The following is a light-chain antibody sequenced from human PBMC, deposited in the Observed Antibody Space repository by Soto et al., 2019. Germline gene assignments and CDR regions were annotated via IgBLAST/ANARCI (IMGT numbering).Light chain of an antibody. CDR1: QSIXRR. CDR3: QHYMSYTWT. Sequence: IQVTQCPSTLSASAGDRVTITCRDSQSIXRRFDWYQRKPGKAPKVLXDAASTLERGGPSRFSGSGSGTEFTLSISSLQAYYFSSYYFQHYMSYTWTFGRGTKVDIK. V-gene: IGKV1-5*01. J-gene: IGKJ1*01. CDR2: AAS.